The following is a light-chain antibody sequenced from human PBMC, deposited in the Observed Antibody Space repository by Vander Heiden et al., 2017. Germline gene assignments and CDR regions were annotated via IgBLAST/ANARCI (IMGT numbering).Light chain of an antibody. J-gene: IGKJ3*01. CDR2: AAS. V-gene: IGKV1-9*01. CDR3: QQVNDFPRT. Sequence: IQLTQSPSFLSASIGDRVTITCRASQGIGSYVAWFQQKPGKAPKLLIYAASTLQSGVTSRFSGSGSGTDFTLTISSLQPEDFATYYCQQVNDFPRTFGPGTTVDIK. CDR1: QGIGSY.